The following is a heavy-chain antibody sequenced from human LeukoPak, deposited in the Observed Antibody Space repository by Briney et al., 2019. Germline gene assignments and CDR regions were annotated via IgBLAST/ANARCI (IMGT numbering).Heavy chain of an antibody. CDR3: ARGEGTVGYYYYMDV. V-gene: IGHV1-2*02. CDR2: INPNTGVT. CDR1: GYTFTSYD. J-gene: IGHJ6*03. D-gene: IGHD1/OR15-1a*01. Sequence: RWASVKVSCKASGYTFTSYDINWVRQATGQGLEWMGWINPNTGVTNYAQKFQGRVTVTRDTSISTAYMELSRLRSDDTAVYYCARGEGTVGYYYYMDVWGKGTTVTISS.